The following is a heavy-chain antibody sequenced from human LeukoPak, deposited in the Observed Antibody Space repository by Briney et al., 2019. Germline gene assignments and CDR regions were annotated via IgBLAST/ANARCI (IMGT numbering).Heavy chain of an antibody. CDR1: GFTFNAYS. D-gene: IGHD6-13*01. Sequence: GGSLRLSCAASGFTFNAYSMNWVRQAPWKELEWVSHISSSSSTIYYADSVKGRFTISRDNAKTSLYLQMNSLRDEDTAMYYCARVEQKPRAVCGMDVWGQGTTVTVSS. CDR2: ISSSSSTI. J-gene: IGHJ6*02. CDR3: ARVEQKPRAVCGMDV. V-gene: IGHV3-48*02.